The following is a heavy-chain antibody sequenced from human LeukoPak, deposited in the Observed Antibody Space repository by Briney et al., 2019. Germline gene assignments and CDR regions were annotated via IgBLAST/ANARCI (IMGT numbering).Heavy chain of an antibody. V-gene: IGHV4-38-2*01. CDR1: GYPISSGYY. Sequence: SETLSLTCAVSGYPISSGYYWGWIRQPPGKGLEWIGSIYHSGSTYYNPSLKSRVTISVDTSKNQFSLKLSSVTAADTAVYYCALMYYYDSSGYYPEYFQHWGQGTLVTVSS. D-gene: IGHD3-22*01. CDR2: IYHSGST. CDR3: ALMYYYDSSGYYPEYFQH. J-gene: IGHJ1*01.